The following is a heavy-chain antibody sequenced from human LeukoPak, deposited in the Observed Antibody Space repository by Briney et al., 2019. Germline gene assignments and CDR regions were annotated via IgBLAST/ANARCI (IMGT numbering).Heavy chain of an antibody. CDR2: ISGSGAST. D-gene: IGHD3-10*01. CDR3: ARALWSGPVYYGMDV. V-gene: IGHV3-23*01. J-gene: IGHJ6*02. Sequence: GGSLRLSCAASGFPFSSYAMNWVRQAPGKGLEWVSAISGSGASTYYADSVKDRFTLSRDDSKNTLYLQMNSLRAEDTAVYYCARALWSGPVYYGMDVWGQGTTVTVSS. CDR1: GFPFSSYA.